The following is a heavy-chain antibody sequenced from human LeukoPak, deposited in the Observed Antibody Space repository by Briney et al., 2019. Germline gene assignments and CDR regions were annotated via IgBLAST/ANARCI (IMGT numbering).Heavy chain of an antibody. CDR3: ARVLTSKLGAKREFVRDRDDY. CDR1: GYTFTSYD. V-gene: IGHV1-8*01. D-gene: IGHD1-26*01. CDR2: MNPNSGNT. Sequence: ASVKVSCKASGYTFTSYDINWVRQATGQGLEWMGWMNPNSGNTGYAQKFQGRVTMTRDTSISTAYMELSSLRSEDTAVYYCARVLTSKLGAKREFVRDRDDYWGQGTLVTVSS. J-gene: IGHJ4*02.